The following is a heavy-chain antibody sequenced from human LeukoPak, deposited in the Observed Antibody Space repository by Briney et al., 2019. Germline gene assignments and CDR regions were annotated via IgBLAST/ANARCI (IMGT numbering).Heavy chain of an antibody. V-gene: IGHV4-34*01. CDR1: GGSFSGYY. CDR2: INHSGST. D-gene: IGHD2-15*01. Sequence: SETLSLTCAVYGGSFSGYYWSWIRQPPGKGLEWIGEINHSGSTNYNPSLKSRVTISVDTSKNRFSLKLSSVTAADTAVYYCARGQWSCSGGSCYANWFDPWGQGTLVTVSS. J-gene: IGHJ5*02. CDR3: ARGQWSCSGGSCYANWFDP.